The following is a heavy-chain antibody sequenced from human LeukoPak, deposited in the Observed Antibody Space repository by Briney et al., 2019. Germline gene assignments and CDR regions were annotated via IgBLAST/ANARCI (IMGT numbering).Heavy chain of an antibody. J-gene: IGHJ5*02. CDR3: ARVPNIVVEPAAIDPPRNWFDP. V-gene: IGHV1-18*04. Sequence: ASVKVSCKASGYTFTSYGISWVRQAPGQGLEWMGWISAYNGNTNYARKLQGRVTMTTDTSTSTAYMELRSLRSDDTAVYYCARVPNIVVEPAAIDPPRNWFDPWGQGTLVTVSS. CDR2: ISAYNGNT. D-gene: IGHD2-2*02. CDR1: GYTFTSYG.